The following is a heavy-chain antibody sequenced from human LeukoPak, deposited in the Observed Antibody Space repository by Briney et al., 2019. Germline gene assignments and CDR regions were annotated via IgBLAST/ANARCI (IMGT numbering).Heavy chain of an antibody. Sequence: PSETPSLTCAISGDSISGHPWSWIRQPPGKGLDYIGFIDSNGNTNYNPSLKTRVTISVDTSTNQFSLNLNSVTAADTAVYYCARLAKCDGDCYSFDFWGQGLLVTVSS. CDR3: ARLAKCDGDCYSFDF. D-gene: IGHD2-21*02. V-gene: IGHV4-59*11. CDR2: IDSNGNT. CDR1: GDSISGHP. J-gene: IGHJ4*02.